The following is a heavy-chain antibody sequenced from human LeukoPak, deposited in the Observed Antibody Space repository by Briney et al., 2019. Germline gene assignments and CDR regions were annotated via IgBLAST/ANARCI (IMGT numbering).Heavy chain of an antibody. CDR3: ARAYGDNEPFDY. D-gene: IGHD4-17*01. CDR1: GYSFTTYW. V-gene: IGHV5-51*01. Sequence: GESLKISCKGSGYSFTTYWIAWARQMPGKGLEWMGIIYPDDSDIRYSPSLQGQVTVSADKSINTAYLQWSSLKASDTAMYYCARAYGDNEPFDYWGQGTLVTVSS. J-gene: IGHJ4*02. CDR2: IYPDDSDI.